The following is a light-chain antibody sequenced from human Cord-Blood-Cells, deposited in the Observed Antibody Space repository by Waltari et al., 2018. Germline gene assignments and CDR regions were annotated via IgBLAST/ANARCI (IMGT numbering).Light chain of an antibody. CDR2: DVS. CDR1: SRDVGGYTY. Sequence: QSALTQPRPVSGSPGQSVTISCPGTSRDVGGYTYVSWYQQHPGKAPKLMIYDVSKRPSGVPDRFSGSKSGNTASLTISGLQAEDEADYYCCSYAGSYTWVFGGGTKLTVL. J-gene: IGLJ3*02. CDR3: CSYAGSYTWV. V-gene: IGLV2-11*01.